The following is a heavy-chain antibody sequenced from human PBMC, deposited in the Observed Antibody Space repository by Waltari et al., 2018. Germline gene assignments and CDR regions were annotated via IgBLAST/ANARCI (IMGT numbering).Heavy chain of an antibody. CDR3: VRPPHCRGATCTAL. V-gene: IGHV4-39*01. CDR2: VLSNGNT. D-gene: IGHD2-15*01. Sequence: QLQESGPGRVKPSESLSLTCTVSGASVSSNSYYWGWIRQSPGKGLEWIGSVLSNGNTYYNPSLKGRVTISVDTSRNQFFLMLTSVTAADTAVYFCVRPPHCRGATCTALWGQGTLVSVSS. CDR1: GASVSSNSYY. J-gene: IGHJ4*02.